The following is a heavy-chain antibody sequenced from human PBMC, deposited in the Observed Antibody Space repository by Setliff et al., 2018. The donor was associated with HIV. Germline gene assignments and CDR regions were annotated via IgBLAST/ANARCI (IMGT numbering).Heavy chain of an antibody. CDR1: GYAFTGYY. Sequence: ASVKVSCKASGYAFTGYYMYWVRQAPGQGLEWMGWINPNTGDTNYAQKFQGRVTMTRDTSTNTLYMELSSLRSDDTAVYYCARDGGYNDRSDFFDYWGQGTLVTVSS. V-gene: IGHV1-2*02. CDR3: ARDGGYNDRSDFFDY. D-gene: IGHD1-26*01. CDR2: INPNTGDT. J-gene: IGHJ4*02.